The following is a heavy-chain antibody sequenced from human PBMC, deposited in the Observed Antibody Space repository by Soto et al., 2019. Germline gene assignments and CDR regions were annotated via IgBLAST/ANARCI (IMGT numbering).Heavy chain of an antibody. CDR1: GFTFSSYS. D-gene: IGHD3-9*01. V-gene: IGHV3-48*02. CDR2: ISSSSSTI. CDR3: ARDYDILDYYYGMDV. Sequence: PGGSLRLSCAASGFTFSSYSMNWVRQAPGKGLEWVSYISSSSSTIYYADSVKGRFTISRDNAKNSLYLQMNSLRDEDTAVYYCARDYDILDYYYGMDVWGQGTTVTVSS. J-gene: IGHJ6*02.